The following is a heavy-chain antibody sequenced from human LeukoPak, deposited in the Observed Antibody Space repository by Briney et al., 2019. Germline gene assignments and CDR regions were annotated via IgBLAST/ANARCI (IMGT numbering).Heavy chain of an antibody. CDR2: IKSDGST. Sequence: PTGGSLRLSCAASGFTFSSYWMHWVRQTPGKGLMWVARIKSDGSTIYADSVQGRFTIPRDNAKNMVYLQMNSLRADDTAIYYCTRAITYFYGSVTYDWFDSWGQGTRVTVSS. J-gene: IGHJ5*01. CDR1: GFTFSSYW. CDR3: TRAITYFYGSVTYDWFDS. V-gene: IGHV3-74*01. D-gene: IGHD3-10*01.